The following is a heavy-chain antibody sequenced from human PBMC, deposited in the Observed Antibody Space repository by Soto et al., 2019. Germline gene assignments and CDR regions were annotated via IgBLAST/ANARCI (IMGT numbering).Heavy chain of an antibody. CDR3: ARWARSSIGGKDFDY. CDR1: GGSVSSYY. D-gene: IGHD1-26*01. J-gene: IGHJ4*02. Sequence: QVQLQQWGAGLLKPSETLSLTCAVYGGSVSSYYWSWIRQPPGKGLEWIGEIHHSGSTNYNPSLKSRVLISLDTSKNHFFLRLTSVTAADTAVYYCARWARSSIGGKDFDYWGQGTLVTVSS. V-gene: IGHV4-34*02. CDR2: IHHSGST.